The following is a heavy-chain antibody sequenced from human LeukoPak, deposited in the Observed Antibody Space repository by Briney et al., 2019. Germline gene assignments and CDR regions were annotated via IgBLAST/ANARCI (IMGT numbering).Heavy chain of an antibody. CDR1: GYTFTSYD. J-gene: IGHJ4*02. Sequence: ASVKVSCKASGYTFTSYDINWVRQATGQGLEWMGWMNPNSGNTGYAQKLQGRVTMTTDTSTSTAYMELRSLRSDDTAVYYCARAATYYYDSSGYYSLPLPFDYWGQGTLVTVSS. CDR2: MNPNSGNT. V-gene: IGHV1-8*02. D-gene: IGHD3-22*01. CDR3: ARAATYYYDSSGYYSLPLPFDY.